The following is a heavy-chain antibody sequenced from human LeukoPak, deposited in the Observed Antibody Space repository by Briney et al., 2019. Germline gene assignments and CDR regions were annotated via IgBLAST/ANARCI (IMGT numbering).Heavy chain of an antibody. D-gene: IGHD3-9*01. CDR3: ARHQGDILTGYTNDY. J-gene: IGHJ4*02. V-gene: IGHV4-4*07. CDR2: IYTSGST. Sequence: PSETLSLTCTVSGGSISSYYWSWIRQPAGKGLEWIGRIYTSGSTNYNPSLKSRVTMSVDTSKNQFSLKLSSVTAADTAVYYCARHQGDILTGYTNDYWGQGTLVTVSS. CDR1: GGSISSYY.